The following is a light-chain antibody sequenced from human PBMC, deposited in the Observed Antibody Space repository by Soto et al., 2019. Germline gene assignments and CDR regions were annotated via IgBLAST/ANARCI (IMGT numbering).Light chain of an antibody. V-gene: IGKV1-5*01. CDR1: QSISSW. CDR3: QQYNSCPRT. J-gene: IGKJ1*01. Sequence: DIQMTQSPSALAASIGDKVTMTCLAAQSISSWLAWYQHKPGEAPKLLIYDASDLETGVPLRFSGRGSETEFTLTIIGLQPDDFATYYCQQYNSCPRTFGQGTKVDI. CDR2: DAS.